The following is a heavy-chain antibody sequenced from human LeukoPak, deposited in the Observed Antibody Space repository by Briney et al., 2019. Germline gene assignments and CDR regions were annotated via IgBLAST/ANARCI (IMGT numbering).Heavy chain of an antibody. J-gene: IGHJ4*02. CDR2: ISAYNGNT. Sequence: ASVKVSCKASGYTFTSYGISWVRQAPGQGPEWMGWISAYNGNTNYAQKLQGRVTMTTDTSTSTAYMELRSLRSDDTAVYYCARDLRGDYVFDYWGQGTLVTVSS. V-gene: IGHV1-18*01. D-gene: IGHD3-10*02. CDR3: ARDLRGDYVFDY. CDR1: GYTFTSYG.